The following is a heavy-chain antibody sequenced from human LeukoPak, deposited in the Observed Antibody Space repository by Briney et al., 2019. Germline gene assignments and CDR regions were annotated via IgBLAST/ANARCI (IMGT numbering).Heavy chain of an antibody. CDR2: IIPILGIA. CDR3: ARGGSSGWYRLY. D-gene: IGHD6-19*01. Sequence: SVKVSCKASGGTFSSYAISWVRQAPGQGLEWMGRIIPILGIANYAQKFQGRVTITADKSTSTAYMELSSLRSEDTAVYYCARGGSSGWYRLYWGQGTLVTVSS. V-gene: IGHV1-69*04. J-gene: IGHJ4*02. CDR1: GGTFSSYA.